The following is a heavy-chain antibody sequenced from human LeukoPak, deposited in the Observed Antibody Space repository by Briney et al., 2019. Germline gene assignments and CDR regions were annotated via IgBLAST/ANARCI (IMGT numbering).Heavy chain of an antibody. Sequence: GSLRLSFAASGFTFSSYWMSWVPQAPGKGLEWVANIKQDGSEKYYVDSVKGRFTISRDNAKNSLYLQMNSLRAEDTAVYYCARVFGYYYDSSGALNYWGQGTLVTVSS. CDR3: ARVFGYYYDSSGALNY. J-gene: IGHJ4*02. D-gene: IGHD3-22*01. CDR1: GFTFSSYW. CDR2: IKQDGSEK. V-gene: IGHV3-7*01.